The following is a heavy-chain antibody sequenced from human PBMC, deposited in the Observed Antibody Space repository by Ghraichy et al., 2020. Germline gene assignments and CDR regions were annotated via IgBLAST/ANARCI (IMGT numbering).Heavy chain of an antibody. CDR1: GYTFKSYN. D-gene: IGHD6-19*01. CDR2: INVGNGNT. V-gene: IGHV1-3*01. Sequence: ASVKVPCKASGYTFKSYNMHWVRQAPGQRLEWMGWINVGNGNTKYSQKLQGRVTITRDTSATTVYMELSRLRSEDTAVYYCARDLPPPGWYTMGPGDYWGQGTLVTVSS. CDR3: ARDLPPPGWYTMGPGDY. J-gene: IGHJ4*02.